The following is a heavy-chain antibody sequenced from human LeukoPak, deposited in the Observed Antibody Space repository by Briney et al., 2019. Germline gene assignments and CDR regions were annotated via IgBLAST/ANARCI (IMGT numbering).Heavy chain of an antibody. CDR2: ISAYNGNT. J-gene: IGHJ6*03. V-gene: IGHV1-18*01. CDR3: ARDEVCGGDCLDYYYYYMDV. CDR1: GYTFTSYG. Sequence: ASVKVSCKASGYTFTSYGISWVRQAPGQGLEWMGWISAYNGNTNYAQKLQGRVTMTTDTSTSTAYMELRSLRSDDTAVYYCARDEVCGGDCLDYYYYYMDVWGKGTTVTVSS. D-gene: IGHD2-21*02.